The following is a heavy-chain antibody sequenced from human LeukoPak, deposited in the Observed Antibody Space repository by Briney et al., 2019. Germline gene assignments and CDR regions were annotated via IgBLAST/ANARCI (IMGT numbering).Heavy chain of an antibody. V-gene: IGHV4-61*01. CDR3: ARYGLVEFRNAFQY. CDR2: IHDRGSD. D-gene: IGHD6-6*01. J-gene: IGHJ1*01. CDR1: GASITTTNFW. Sequence: SETLSLTCSVSGASITTTNFWWTWIRQSLGRGLEWIVYIHDRGSDKYNPALESRATLSVDTSKNQFSLKLNSVTAADTAVYYCARYGLVEFRNAFQYWGQGILVSVSS.